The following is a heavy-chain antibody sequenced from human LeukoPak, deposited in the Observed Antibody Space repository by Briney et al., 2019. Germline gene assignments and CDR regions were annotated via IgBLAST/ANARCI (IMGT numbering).Heavy chain of an antibody. J-gene: IGHJ4*02. Sequence: GASVKVSSKVSRYTFTDYYMHWVQQAPGKGGERMGLVDPEDGETIYVEKFHGRDTITPDTCTDTAYMELSSVRSEDTAVYYCATAGGWELPFDYWGQGTLVTVSS. CDR1: RYTFTDYY. D-gene: IGHD1-26*01. CDR3: ATAGGWELPFDY. V-gene: IGHV1-69-2*01. CDR2: VDPEDGET.